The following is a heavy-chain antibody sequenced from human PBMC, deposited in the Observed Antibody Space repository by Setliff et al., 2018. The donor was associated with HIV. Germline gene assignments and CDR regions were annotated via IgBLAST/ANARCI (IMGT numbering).Heavy chain of an antibody. CDR3: TTLVGANPYHDAFDI. J-gene: IGHJ3*02. D-gene: IGHD1-26*01. Sequence: PGGSLRLSCATSGFTFSDAWMNWVRQAPGKGLEWVGRIKSKTDGGTTDYAAPVRGRFTISRDDSKSTLYLQMNSLKTEDTGVYYCTTLVGANPYHDAFDIWGQGTMVTVSS. CDR1: GFTFSDAW. V-gene: IGHV3-15*07. CDR2: IKSKTDGGTT.